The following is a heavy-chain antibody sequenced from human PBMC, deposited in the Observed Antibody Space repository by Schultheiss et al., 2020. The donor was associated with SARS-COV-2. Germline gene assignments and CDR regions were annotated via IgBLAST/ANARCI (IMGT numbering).Heavy chain of an antibody. J-gene: IGHJ4*02. CDR3: ARPLGGSSTSCYAY. CDR2: ISSGSGTI. V-gene: IGHV3-48*02. D-gene: IGHD2-2*01. CDR1: GFTFGSYS. Sequence: GGSLRLSCAASGFTFGSYSMNWVRQAPEKGLEWISYISSGSGTIYYADSVKGRFTISRDNAKNSLYLQMNSLRDEDTAVYYCARPLGGSSTSCYAYWGQGTLVTVSS.